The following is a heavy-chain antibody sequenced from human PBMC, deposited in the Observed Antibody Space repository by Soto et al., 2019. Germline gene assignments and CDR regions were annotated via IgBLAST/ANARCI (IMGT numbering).Heavy chain of an antibody. V-gene: IGHV4-59*01. CDR3: ARDGWLRFIKGNTFDI. D-gene: IGHD5-12*01. J-gene: IGHJ3*02. CDR1: GGSISSYY. CDR2: IYYSGST. Sequence: SETLSLTCTVSGGSISSYYWSWIRQPPGKGLEWIGYIYYSGSTNYNPSLKSRVTISVDTSKNQFSLKLSSVTAADTAVYYCARDGWLRFIKGNTFDIWGQGTMVTVSS.